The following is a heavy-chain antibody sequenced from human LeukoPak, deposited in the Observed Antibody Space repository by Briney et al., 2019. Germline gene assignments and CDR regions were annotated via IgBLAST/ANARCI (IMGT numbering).Heavy chain of an antibody. D-gene: IGHD3-10*01. CDR2: IWYDGSNK. CDR1: GFTFSSYG. V-gene: IGHV3-33*01. J-gene: IGHJ3*02. Sequence: PGGSLRLSCAASGFTFSSYGMHWVRQAPGKGLEWVAVIWYDGSNKYYADSVKGRFTISRDNSKNTLYLQMNSLRAEDTAVYYCARDSGDYYGSGSSDAFDIWGQGTMATVSS. CDR3: ARDSGDYYGSGSSDAFDI.